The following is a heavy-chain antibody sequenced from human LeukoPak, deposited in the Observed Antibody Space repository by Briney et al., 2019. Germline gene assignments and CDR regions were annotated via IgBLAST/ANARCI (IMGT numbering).Heavy chain of an antibody. D-gene: IGHD1-26*01. V-gene: IGHV3-53*01. Sequence: GGSPRLSCAASGFTVRNHYMSWVRQAPGKGLGWVSVIYSGGNTYYADSVKGRFTFSKDNSKNTLYLQMTNLRVEDTAIYYCARGVGQDAFDIWGQGTMVTVSS. CDR3: ARGVGQDAFDI. CDR1: GFTVRNHY. J-gene: IGHJ3*02. CDR2: IYSGGNT.